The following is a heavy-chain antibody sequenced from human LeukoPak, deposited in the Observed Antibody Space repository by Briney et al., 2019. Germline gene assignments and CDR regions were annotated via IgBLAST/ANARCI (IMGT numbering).Heavy chain of an antibody. V-gene: IGHV4-38-2*02. D-gene: IGHD2-8*01. J-gene: IGHJ3*02. CDR3: ARDTKDAFDI. CDR2: IYHSGST. Sequence: SETLSLTCAVSGYSISSGYYWGWIRQPPGKGREWIGSIYHSGSTYYNPSLKSRVTMSVDTSKNQFSLKLSSVTAADTAVYYCARDTKDAFDIWGQGTMVTVSS. CDR1: GYSISSGYY.